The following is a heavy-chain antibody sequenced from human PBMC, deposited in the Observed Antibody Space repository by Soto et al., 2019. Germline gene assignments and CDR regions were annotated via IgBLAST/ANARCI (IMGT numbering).Heavy chain of an antibody. CDR1: GFSLTTSGVG. CDR3: AHKDPAADLTFDY. D-gene: IGHD6-13*01. CDR2: IYWNDDQ. J-gene: IGHJ4*02. Sequence: QITLKESGPTLVKPTQTLTLTCTFSGFSLTTSGVGVGWIRQPPGKALEWLALIYWNDDQYYIPSLKTRLTITKDTSRNQVVLTMTNMDPGDTATYYCAHKDPAADLTFDYWGQGSPLTVSS. V-gene: IGHV2-5*01.